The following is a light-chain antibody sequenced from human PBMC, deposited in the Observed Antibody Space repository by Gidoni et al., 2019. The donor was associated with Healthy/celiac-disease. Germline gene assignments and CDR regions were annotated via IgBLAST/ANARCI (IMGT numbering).Light chain of an antibody. Sequence: DIQMTQSPSTLSASVGDRVTITSRASQSISSWLAWYQQKPGKAPKLRIYKASSLESGVPSRFSGSGSGTEFTLTISSLQPDDLATYYGQQYNSYPLTFGGGTKVEIK. V-gene: IGKV1-5*03. CDR1: QSISSW. J-gene: IGKJ4*01. CDR3: QQYNSYPLT. CDR2: KAS.